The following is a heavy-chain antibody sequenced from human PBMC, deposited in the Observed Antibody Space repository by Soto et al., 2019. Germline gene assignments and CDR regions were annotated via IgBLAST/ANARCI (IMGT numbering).Heavy chain of an antibody. CDR3: PRNYGGNSDYVS. J-gene: IGHJ5*02. CDR2: IYHSGRT. Sequence: NPSETLCLTCAVSGDSINNGGYYWTWIRHHPGKGLEWVGYIYHSGRTFYNPSLESRLSLSVDTSKNHFSLRLTSVTAADTAFYYGPRNYGGNSDYVSWGQGTLVTVSS. D-gene: IGHD2-21*02. CDR1: GDSINNGGYY. V-gene: IGHV4-31*11.